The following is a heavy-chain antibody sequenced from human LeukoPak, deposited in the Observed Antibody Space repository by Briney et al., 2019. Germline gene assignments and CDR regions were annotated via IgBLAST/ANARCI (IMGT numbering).Heavy chain of an antibody. CDR3: TTDHGYCSSTSCPEEDY. V-gene: IGHV3-53*01. J-gene: IGHJ4*02. CDR2: IYSGGST. Sequence: GGSLRLSCAASGFTVSSNYMSWVRQAPGKGLEWVSVIYSGGSTYYADSVKGRFTISRDNSKNTLYLQMNSLRAEDTAVYYCTTDHGYCSSTSCPEEDYWGQGTLVTVSS. D-gene: IGHD2-2*03. CDR1: GFTVSSNY.